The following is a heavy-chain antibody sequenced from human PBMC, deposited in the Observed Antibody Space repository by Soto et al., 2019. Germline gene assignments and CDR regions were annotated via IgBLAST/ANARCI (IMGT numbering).Heavy chain of an antibody. J-gene: IGHJ6*03. CDR2: ILSSDEK. Sequence: QVTLKESGPVLVKPTETLTLTCTVSGCSLRNARMGVSWIRQPPGKALEWLAHILSSDEKSYNTSLKGRLTLSQDTSKSQVVLTMTNMDPVDTATYFCARMLAVNYYYYYVDVWGEGTTVTVSS. CDR3: ARMLAVNYYYYYVDV. D-gene: IGHD3-22*01. CDR1: GCSLRNARMG. V-gene: IGHV2-26*01.